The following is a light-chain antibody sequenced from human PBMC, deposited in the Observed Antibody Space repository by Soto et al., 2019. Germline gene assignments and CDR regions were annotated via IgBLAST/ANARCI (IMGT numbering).Light chain of an antibody. CDR3: QQVNGYPHT. CDR2: AAS. J-gene: IGKJ2*01. CDR1: QGISSH. V-gene: IGKV1-9*01. Sequence: DVQLTQSPSFLSASVGDRVTITCRASQGISSHLAWYQQRPGKGPKLLIYAASTLQSGVPSRFSGSGSGTELTLAISSLQPEDFATYYCQQVNGYPHTFGQGTKLEIK.